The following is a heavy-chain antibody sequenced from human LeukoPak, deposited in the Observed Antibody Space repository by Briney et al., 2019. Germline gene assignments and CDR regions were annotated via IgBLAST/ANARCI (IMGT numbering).Heavy chain of an antibody. V-gene: IGHV3-30-3*01. Sequence: PGRSLRLSCAASGFTFSSYAMHWVRQAPGKGLEWVAVISYDGSNKYYADSVKGRFTISSDNSKNTLYLQMNSLRAEDTAVYYCAREWTGGFDYWGQGTLVTVSS. D-gene: IGHD3-10*01. CDR1: GFTFSSYA. CDR3: AREWTGGFDY. CDR2: ISYDGSNK. J-gene: IGHJ4*02.